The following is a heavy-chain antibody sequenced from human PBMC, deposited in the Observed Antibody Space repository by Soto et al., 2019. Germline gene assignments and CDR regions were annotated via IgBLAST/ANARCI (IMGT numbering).Heavy chain of an antibody. CDR2: ITNRGTHT. D-gene: IGHD2-15*01. CDR3: ARAREVAWFDS. V-gene: IGHV3-21*06. CDR1: GFSFSSYT. Sequence: EVQLVESGGGLVKPGESLRLCCAASGFSFSSYTMNWVRQAPGKGLQWVSSITNRGTHTYSADSVKGRFTISRDNDKNSLYLQMNNLRAEDTGIYYCARAREVAWFDSWGLGTLVTVTS. J-gene: IGHJ5*01.